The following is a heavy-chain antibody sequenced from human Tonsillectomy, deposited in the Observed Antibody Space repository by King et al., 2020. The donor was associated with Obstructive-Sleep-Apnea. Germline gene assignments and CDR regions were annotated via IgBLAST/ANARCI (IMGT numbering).Heavy chain of an antibody. CDR1: GFTFSNYG. CDR2: ISYDGSDK. V-gene: IGHV3-30*03. Sequence: VQLVESGGGVVQPGRSLRLSCAASGFTFSNYGMHWVRQAPGEGLEWMAIISYDGSDKYYADSLKGRFTTSRDNSKSTLYLQMNSLRPEDTAVYYCGGYNWFDPWGQGTLVTVSS. CDR3: GGYNWFDP. J-gene: IGHJ5*02. D-gene: IGHD6-13*01.